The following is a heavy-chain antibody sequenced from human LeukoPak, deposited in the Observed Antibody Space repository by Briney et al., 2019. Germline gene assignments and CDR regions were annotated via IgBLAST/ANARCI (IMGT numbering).Heavy chain of an antibody. Sequence: GGSLRLSCAASGFTFNIYKMSWVRQAPGKGLEWGSSITRSGGDIFYADSVKGRFTISRDNSKNTLYLQMNSLRAEDTAVYYCARHCGSYYLPKYYYMVVWGERATVTLSS. CDR2: ITRSGGDI. CDR3: ARHCGSYYLPKYYYMVV. V-gene: IGHV3-21*01. J-gene: IGHJ6*03. CDR1: GFTFNIYK. D-gene: IGHD1-26*01.